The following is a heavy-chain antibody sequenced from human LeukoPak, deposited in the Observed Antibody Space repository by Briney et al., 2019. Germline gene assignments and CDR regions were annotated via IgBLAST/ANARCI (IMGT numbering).Heavy chain of an antibody. D-gene: IGHD6-19*01. CDR3: AREGSSGLMGYYYYGMDV. CDR2: IYSSGST. Sequence: SETLSLTCTVSGGSISSYYWNWIRQPPGKGLEWIGYIYSSGSTNYNPSLKSRVTISVDTSKNQFSLKLSSVTAADTAVYYCAREGSSGLMGYYYYGMDVWGQGTTVTVSS. V-gene: IGHV4-4*08. J-gene: IGHJ6*02. CDR1: GGSISSYY.